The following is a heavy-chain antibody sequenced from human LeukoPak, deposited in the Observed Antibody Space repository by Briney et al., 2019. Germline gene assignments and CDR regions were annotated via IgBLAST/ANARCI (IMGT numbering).Heavy chain of an antibody. V-gene: IGHV1-2*02. Sequence: ASVKVSCKASGYTFTGYYMHWVRQAPGQGLEWMGWINPNSGGTNYAQKFQGRVTMTRDTSISTAYMELSRLRSDDTAVYYCARDGREFDFWSGYYTPFDYWGQGTLVTVSS. J-gene: IGHJ4*02. CDR1: GYTFTGYY. CDR2: INPNSGGT. D-gene: IGHD3-3*01. CDR3: ARDGREFDFWSGYYTPFDY.